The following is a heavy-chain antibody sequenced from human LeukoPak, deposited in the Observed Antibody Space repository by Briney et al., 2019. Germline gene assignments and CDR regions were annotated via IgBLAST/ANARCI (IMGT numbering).Heavy chain of an antibody. CDR3: AKRPYYGSGSAGTFDY. D-gene: IGHD3-10*01. CDR2: ISYDGNNK. Sequence: GRSLRLSCAASGFTFSSYGMHWVRQAPGKGLEWVAVISYDGNNKYYADSVKGRFTISRDNSKNTLYLQMNSLRAEDTAVYYCAKRPYYGSGSAGTFDYWGQGTLVTVSS. J-gene: IGHJ4*02. V-gene: IGHV3-30*18. CDR1: GFTFSSYG.